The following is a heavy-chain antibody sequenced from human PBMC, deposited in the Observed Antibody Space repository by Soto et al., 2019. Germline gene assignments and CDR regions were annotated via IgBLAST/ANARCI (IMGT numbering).Heavy chain of an antibody. CDR1: GYTFTSYV. Sequence: ASVKVSCKASGYTFTSYVISWVRQAPGQGLEWMGWISAYNGNTNYAQKLQGRVTMTTDTSTSTAYMELRSLRSDDTAVYYCARELVVVAATLRHYVMDVWGQGTTVTVSS. CDR2: ISAYNGNT. J-gene: IGHJ6*02. D-gene: IGHD2-15*01. CDR3: ARELVVVAATLRHYVMDV. V-gene: IGHV1-18*04.